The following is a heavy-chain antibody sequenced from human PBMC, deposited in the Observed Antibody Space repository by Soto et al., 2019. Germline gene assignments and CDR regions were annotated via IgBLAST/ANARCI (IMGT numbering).Heavy chain of an antibody. CDR1: GYTFIKYA. V-gene: IGHV1-3*01. CDR2: INAGNGDR. Sequence: QVQLVQSGAEVKKPGASVKVSCKASGYTFIKYAMHWVRQAPGQRLEWMGWINAGNGDRKYSQKFQGRVTISRDISASTVYMEVSSLRSEDTAVYYCARDGFAGTTGGWCDYWGQGTLVTVSS. CDR3: ARDGFAGTTGGWCDY. D-gene: IGHD1-1*01. J-gene: IGHJ4*02.